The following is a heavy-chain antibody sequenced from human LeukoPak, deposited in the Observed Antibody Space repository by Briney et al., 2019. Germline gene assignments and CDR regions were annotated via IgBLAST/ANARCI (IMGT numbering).Heavy chain of an antibody. V-gene: IGHV3-30*18. J-gene: IGHJ4*02. Sequence: PGGSLRLSCAASGFTFSSYGIHWVRQAPGKGLEWVAVISYDGSYKFYADSVKDRFTISRDSSKNTLYLQMNSRRAEDTAVYYCAEDRFDYWGQGTLVTVSS. CDR1: GFTFSSYG. CDR3: AEDRFDY. CDR2: ISYDGSYK.